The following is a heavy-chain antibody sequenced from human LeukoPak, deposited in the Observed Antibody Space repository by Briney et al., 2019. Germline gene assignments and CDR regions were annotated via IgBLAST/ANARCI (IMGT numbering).Heavy chain of an antibody. V-gene: IGHV3-23*01. J-gene: IGHJ4*02. D-gene: IGHD2-2*03. CDR3: ANSGYCSSTSCFFDY. CDR1: GFTFSSYA. CDR2: ISGSGGST. Sequence: PGGSLRLSCAASGFTFSSYAMSWVLQAPGKGLEWVSAISGSGGSTYYADSVKGRFTISRDNSKNTLYLQMNSLRAEDTAVYYCANSGYCSSTSCFFDYWGQGTLVTVSS.